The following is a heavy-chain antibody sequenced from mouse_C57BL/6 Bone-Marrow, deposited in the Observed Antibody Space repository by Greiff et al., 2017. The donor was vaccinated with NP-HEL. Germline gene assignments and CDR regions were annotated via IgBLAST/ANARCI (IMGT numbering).Heavy chain of an antibody. Sequence: VQLQQSGAELMKPGASVKLSCKASGYTFTGYWIDWVKQRPGHGLEWIGEIFPGSGSTNYNEKFKGKATLTADTSSNTAYMQLSSLTTEDSAVYECARPGIYDYERDYWGRGTALTVTS. CDR1: GYTFTGYW. CDR3: ARPGIYDYERDY. J-gene: IGHJ2*01. CDR2: IFPGSGST. V-gene: IGHV1-9*01. D-gene: IGHD1-1*01.